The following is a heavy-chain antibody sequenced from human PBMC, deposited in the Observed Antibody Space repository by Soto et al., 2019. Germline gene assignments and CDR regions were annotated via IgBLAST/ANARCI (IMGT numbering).Heavy chain of an antibody. J-gene: IGHJ2*01. CDR2: ISPYNGNA. CDR3: ARDLGFSSAKALVF. CDR1: GYGFTIYG. D-gene: IGHD6-19*01. Sequence: SVKVSCKASGYGFTIYGLSWVRQAPGQGLEWMAWISPYNGNANYAQKFQGRASMTTDTSTSTAYMELRSLRSDDTAVYYCARDLGFSSAKALVFWGPRTLVPVTS. V-gene: IGHV1-18*01.